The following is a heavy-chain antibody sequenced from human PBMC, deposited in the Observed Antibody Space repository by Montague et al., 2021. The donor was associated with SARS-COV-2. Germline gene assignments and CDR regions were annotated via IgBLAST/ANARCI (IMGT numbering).Heavy chain of an antibody. CDR3: VRDTGSAQAGFDA. CDR1: GDSVWSNTAA. CDR2: TNYRSKWTS. J-gene: IGHJ4*02. Sequence: CPISGDSVWSNTAAWNWIRQSPSGGLEWLGRTNYRSKWTSDYATSVEGRISIDPDTSKNQFFLHLRSVTPEGTGVYYCVRDTGSAQAGFDAWGQGTLVTVSS. D-gene: IGHD4-17*01. V-gene: IGHV6-1*01.